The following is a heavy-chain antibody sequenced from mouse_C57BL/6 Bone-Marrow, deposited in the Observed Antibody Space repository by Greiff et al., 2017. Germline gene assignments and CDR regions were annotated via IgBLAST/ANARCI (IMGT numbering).Heavy chain of an antibody. J-gene: IGHJ4*01. Sequence: VQLKESGAELVRPGASVKLSCPASGFNIKDDYMHWVKQRPEPGLEWIGWIDPENGDTAYASKFQGKATITADTSSNTAYLQLSSLTSEDTAVYYCTTRIYYYGSSYGAMDYWGQGTSVTVAS. V-gene: IGHV14-4*01. D-gene: IGHD1-1*01. CDR1: GFNIKDDY. CDR2: IDPENGDT. CDR3: TTRIYYYGSSYGAMDY.